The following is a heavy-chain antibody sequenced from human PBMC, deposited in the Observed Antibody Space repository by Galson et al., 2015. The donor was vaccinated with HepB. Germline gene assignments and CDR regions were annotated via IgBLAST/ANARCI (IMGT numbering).Heavy chain of an antibody. CDR2: IWSGGTNK. CDR3: AREAAIAAPATFDY. D-gene: IGHD6-13*01. J-gene: IGHJ4*02. V-gene: IGHV3-33*01. Sequence: QTPGKGLEWVALIWSGGTNKYYADSVKGGFTLSRDNSKNTLYLQMDSLRAEDTAAYYCAREAAIAAPATFDYWGPGTLVTVSS.